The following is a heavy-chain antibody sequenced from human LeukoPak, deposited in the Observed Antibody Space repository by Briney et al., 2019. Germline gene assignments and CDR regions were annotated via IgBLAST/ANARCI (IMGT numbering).Heavy chain of an antibody. Sequence: ASVKVSCKASGYTFTSYYMHWVRQAPGQGLEWMGIINPSGGSTSYAQKFQGRVTITADKSTSTAYMELSSLRSEDTAVYYCASLAVAGPNPGGYWGQGTLVTVSS. CDR1: GYTFTSYY. CDR2: INPSGGST. J-gene: IGHJ4*02. CDR3: ASLAVAGPNPGGY. D-gene: IGHD6-19*01. V-gene: IGHV1-46*01.